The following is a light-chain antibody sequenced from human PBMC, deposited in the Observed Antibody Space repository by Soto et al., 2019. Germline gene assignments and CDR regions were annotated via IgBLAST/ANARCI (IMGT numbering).Light chain of an antibody. CDR1: SSDVGGY. CDR2: DVG. CDR3: SSFTSSMTNV. Sequence: QSALTQPASVSGSPGQSITISCTGTSSDVGGYISWYQVHPGKAPKLILYDVGDRPSGVSYRFSGSKSGNTASLTISGLQAADEADYFCSSFTSSMTNVFGSGTKVTVL. V-gene: IGLV2-14*03. J-gene: IGLJ1*01.